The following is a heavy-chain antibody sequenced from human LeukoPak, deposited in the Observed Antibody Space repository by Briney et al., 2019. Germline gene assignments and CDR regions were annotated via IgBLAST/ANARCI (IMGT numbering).Heavy chain of an antibody. CDR3: ARYCSSSLDY. J-gene: IGHJ4*02. D-gene: IGHD6-6*01. CDR1: AFTFSSHD. Sequence: GGSLRLSCAASAFTFSSHDIHWVRQAPGKGLEHVSGISSNGGITYYANSVKGRFTISRDNSKNTLYLQMGSLRAEDTAVYYCARYCSSSLDYWGQGTLVTVSS. V-gene: IGHV3-64*01. CDR2: ISSNGGIT.